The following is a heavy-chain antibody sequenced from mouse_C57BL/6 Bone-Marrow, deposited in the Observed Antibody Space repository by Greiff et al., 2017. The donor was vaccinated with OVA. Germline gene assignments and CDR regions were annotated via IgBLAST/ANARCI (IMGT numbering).Heavy chain of an antibody. CDR1: GYTFTDYY. Sequence: QVQLQQSGAELVRPGASVKLSCKASGYTFTDYYINWVKQRPGQGLEWIARIYPGSGNTYYNEKFKGKATLTAEKSSSTAYMQLSSLTSEDSAVYFCARADYYGSSYDAMDYWGQRTSVTVSS. V-gene: IGHV1-76*01. D-gene: IGHD1-1*01. J-gene: IGHJ4*01. CDR3: ARADYYGSSYDAMDY. CDR2: IYPGSGNT.